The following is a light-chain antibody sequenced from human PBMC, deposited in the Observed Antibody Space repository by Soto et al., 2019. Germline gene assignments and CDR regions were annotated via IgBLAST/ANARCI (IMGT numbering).Light chain of an antibody. CDR2: DAS. Sequence: DIQMTQSPSSLSAFVGDRVTITCQASQDIDVYLSWYQQRPGKAPELLIYDASDLNTGVPSRFSGSGSGTHFTFTISSLQPEDIATYYCQQYHNLLTFGGGTNVEL. CDR3: QQYHNLLT. J-gene: IGKJ4*01. V-gene: IGKV1-33*01. CDR1: QDIDVY.